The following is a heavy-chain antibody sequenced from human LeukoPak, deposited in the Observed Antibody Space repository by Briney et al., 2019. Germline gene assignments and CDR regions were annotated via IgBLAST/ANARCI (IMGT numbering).Heavy chain of an antibody. Sequence: PGGSLRLSCAASGFIFSDAWMSWVRQAPGKGLEWVGRIKSKTNGGTTDYAAPVKGRFIISRDDSKNTLHLQMNSLKTEDTALYYCTTEFHYYFDYWGQGTLVTVSS. CDR2: IKSKTNGGTT. J-gene: IGHJ4*02. CDR3: TTEFHYYFDY. CDR1: GFIFSDAW. V-gene: IGHV3-15*01.